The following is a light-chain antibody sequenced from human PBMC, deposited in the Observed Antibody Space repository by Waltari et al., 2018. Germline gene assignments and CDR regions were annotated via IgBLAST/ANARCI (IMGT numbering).Light chain of an antibody. CDR3: CSYAGSYTWV. CDR1: SSDVGGYNY. Sequence: QPALPQPRSVSGSPGQSVTISCTGTSSDVGGYNYVSWYQQHPGKAPKLMIYDVSKRPSGVPDRFSGSKSGNTASLTISGLQAEDEADYYCCSYAGSYTWVFGGGTKLTVL. J-gene: IGLJ3*02. CDR2: DVS. V-gene: IGLV2-11*01.